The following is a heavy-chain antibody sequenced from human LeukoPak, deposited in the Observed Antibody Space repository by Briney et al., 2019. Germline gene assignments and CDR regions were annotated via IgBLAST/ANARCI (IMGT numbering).Heavy chain of an antibody. Sequence: ASVTVSFKASGYTFTIYDINWVRQATGQGLEWMGWMNPNSGNTGYAQKFKGRVTMTRNSSINTAYMELSSLRSEDTAVYYCARGPYSFDHWGQGTLVTVSS. CDR3: ARGPYSFDH. CDR1: GYTFTIYD. J-gene: IGHJ5*02. V-gene: IGHV1-8*01. CDR2: MNPNSGNT. D-gene: IGHD4-11*01.